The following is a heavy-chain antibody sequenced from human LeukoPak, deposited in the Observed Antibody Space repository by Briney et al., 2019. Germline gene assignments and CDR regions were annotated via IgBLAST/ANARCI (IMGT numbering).Heavy chain of an antibody. CDR1: GYTFTGYY. J-gene: IGHJ6*03. V-gene: IGHV1-2*02. Sequence: ASVKVSCKASGYTFTGYYMHWVRQAPGQGLEWMGWIHPSSGGTNYAQKFQGRVTMTRDTSISTAYMELSRLRSDDTAVYYCARVASIYSNYDYYYYMDVWGKGTTVTVSS. CDR3: ARVASIYSNYDYYYYMDV. D-gene: IGHD4-11*01. CDR2: IHPSSGGT.